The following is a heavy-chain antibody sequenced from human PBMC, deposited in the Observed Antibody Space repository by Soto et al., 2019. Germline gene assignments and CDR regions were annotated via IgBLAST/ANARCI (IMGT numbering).Heavy chain of an antibody. CDR1: GFTFSSYV. CDR3: AKDPITIFGLFFVLGYMDV. Sequence: EVQLLESGGGLVQPGGSLRLSCAASGFTFSSYVMNWVRQAPGKGLEWVSGITASGGSTYYADSVKRRFNIARDNSKNTLYLQMNSLRAEDTAVYYCAKDPITIFGLFFVLGYMDVWGKGTTVTVSS. D-gene: IGHD3-3*01. CDR2: ITASGGST. J-gene: IGHJ6*03. V-gene: IGHV3-23*01.